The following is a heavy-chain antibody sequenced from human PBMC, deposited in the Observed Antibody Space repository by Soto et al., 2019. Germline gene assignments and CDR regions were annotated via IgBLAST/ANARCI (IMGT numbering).Heavy chain of an antibody. J-gene: IGHJ3*02. Sequence: GGSLRVSCAASGYTFSDYYMSWIRQAPGKGLEWVSYISSSSSYTNYADSVKGRFTISRDNAKNSLYLQINSLRAEDTAVYYCARDADILTGSDAFDIWGHGTMVTVSS. V-gene: IGHV3-11*05. D-gene: IGHD3-9*01. CDR3: ARDADILTGSDAFDI. CDR2: ISSSSSYT. CDR1: GYTFSDYY.